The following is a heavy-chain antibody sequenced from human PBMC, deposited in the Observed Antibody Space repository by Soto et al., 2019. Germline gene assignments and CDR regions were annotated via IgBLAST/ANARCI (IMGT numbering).Heavy chain of an antibody. CDR2: ISGTASHI. V-gene: IGHV3-21*01. Sequence: LLVESGGGLVKPGGSLRLSCAGSGLSFSRYAMNWVRQAPGKGLEWVASISGTASHIRYADSVRGRFTISIDDAKNSLSLPMTSLRAEDTAVYFCAKGRGAAYYFDFWGRGTLVSVSS. CDR3: AKGRGAAYYFDF. J-gene: IGHJ4*02. CDR1: GLSFSRYA. D-gene: IGHD3-10*01.